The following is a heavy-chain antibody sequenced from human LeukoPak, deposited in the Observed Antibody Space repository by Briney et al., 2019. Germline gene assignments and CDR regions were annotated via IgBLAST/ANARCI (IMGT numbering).Heavy chain of an antibody. D-gene: IGHD3-10*01. CDR3: ARCPAGGSGSYTLCYGMDV. CDR1: GGTFSSYA. Sequence: ASVKVSCKASGGTFSSYAISWARQAPGQGLEWMGMIIPIFGIANYAQKFKGRVTITADKSTSTAYMELSSLRSEDTAVYYCARCPAGGSGSYTLCYGMDVWGQGTTVTVSS. CDR2: IIPIFGIA. J-gene: IGHJ6*02. V-gene: IGHV1-69*04.